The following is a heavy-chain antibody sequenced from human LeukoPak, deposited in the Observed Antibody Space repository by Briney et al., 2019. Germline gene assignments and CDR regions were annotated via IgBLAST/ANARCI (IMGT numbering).Heavy chain of an antibody. D-gene: IGHD7-27*01. J-gene: IGHJ4*02. V-gene: IGHV3-66*01. CDR3: ARDIPNNWGLGY. CDR2: LSSGGAT. CDR1: GFSFDFSGYA. Sequence: GGSLRLSCAASGFSFDFSGYAMSWVRQAPGKGLEWVSTLSSGGATYYVDSVQGRFTVSRDNSKNTMYIQMNSLRVEDTAVYYCARDIPNNWGLGYWGQGTLVTVSS.